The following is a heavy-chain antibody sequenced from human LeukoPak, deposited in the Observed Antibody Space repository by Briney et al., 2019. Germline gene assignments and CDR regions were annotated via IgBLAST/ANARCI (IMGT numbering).Heavy chain of an antibody. V-gene: IGHV3-48*01. CDR2: ISGSSTTI. CDR3: ARGGSSGSMIY. D-gene: IGHD3-22*01. J-gene: IGHJ4*02. Sequence: GGSLRLSCAASGFTFSNYSMNWVRRAPGKGLEWVSYISGSSTTIYYADSVKGRFTISRDNAKNSLYLQMNSLRAEDTAVYYCARGGSSGSMIYWGQGTLVTVSS. CDR1: GFTFSNYS.